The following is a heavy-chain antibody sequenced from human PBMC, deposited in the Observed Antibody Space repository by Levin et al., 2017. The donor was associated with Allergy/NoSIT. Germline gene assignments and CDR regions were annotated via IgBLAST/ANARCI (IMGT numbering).Heavy chain of an antibody. CDR2: MSHAGNSE. CDR3: AKAGAEMLTRFGLDV. D-gene: IGHD4/OR15-4a*01. Sequence: PGGSLRLSCAASGFIFSKYAMHWVRQAPGKGLEWVATMSHAGNSEEYVDSVKGRFTISRDSSKNTLFLQMNSLTPEDTAIYYCAKAGAEMLTRFGLDVWGQGTTVTVSS. V-gene: IGHV3-30*18. J-gene: IGHJ6*02. CDR1: GFIFSKYA.